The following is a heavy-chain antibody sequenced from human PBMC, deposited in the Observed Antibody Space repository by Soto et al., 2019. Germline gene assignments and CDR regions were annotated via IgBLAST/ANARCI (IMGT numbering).Heavy chain of an antibody. Sequence: GGSLRLSCVASGLTFRNCFMNWIRQAPGKGPEWLSYISSDESTVFYADSVKGRFTTSRDNAQNSVYLQMNSLRAEDTAVYYCATLTAPTDYWGQGSLVTVSS. V-gene: IGHV3-11*01. CDR2: ISSDESTV. D-gene: IGHD2-21*02. CDR1: GLTFRNCF. CDR3: ATLTAPTDY. J-gene: IGHJ4*02.